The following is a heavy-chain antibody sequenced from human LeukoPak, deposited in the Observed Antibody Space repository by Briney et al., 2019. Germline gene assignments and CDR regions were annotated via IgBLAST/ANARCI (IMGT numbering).Heavy chain of an antibody. CDR2: IHQHGSKE. J-gene: IGHJ3*02. Sequence: PGGSLRLSCTTSGFNFRAYWMAWVRQAPGKGLEWVANIHQHGSKENYVDSVKGRFTISRDNAKNSVFLQMNSLRAEDTAVYYCANLRQQLSYGSAFDIWGQGTMVTVSS. CDR3: ANLRQQLSYGSAFDI. V-gene: IGHV3-7*03. CDR1: GFNFRAYW. D-gene: IGHD6-13*01.